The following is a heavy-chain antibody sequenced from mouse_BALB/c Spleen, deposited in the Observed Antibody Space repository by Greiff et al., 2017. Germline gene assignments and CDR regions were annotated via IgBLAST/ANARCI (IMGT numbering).Heavy chain of an antibody. CDR3: ARSMTLGAMDY. CDR1: GFTFSDYG. J-gene: IGHJ4*01. CDR2: ISNLAYSI. V-gene: IGHV5-15*02. Sequence: EVQLVESGGGLVQPGGSRKLSCAASGFTFSDYGMAWVRQAPGQGPEWVAFISNLAYSIYYADTVTGRFTISRENAKNTLYLEMSSLRSEDTAMYYCARSMTLGAMDYWGQGTSVTVSS. D-gene: IGHD2-3*01.